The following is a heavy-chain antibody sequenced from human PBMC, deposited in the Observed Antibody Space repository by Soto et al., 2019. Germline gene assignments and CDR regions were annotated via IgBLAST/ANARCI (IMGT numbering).Heavy chain of an antibody. CDR1: GFTFSSFG. J-gene: IGHJ4*02. V-gene: IGHV3-30*18. D-gene: IGHD2-15*01. CDR2: ISYDGSNK. Sequence: QVQLVESGGGVVQPGRSLRLSCAASGFTFSSFGMHWVRQAPGKGLEWVAVISYDGSNKKYADSVKGRFTISRDNSKNTLYLQMNSRRVEDTAVYYCAKGQYCSGGSCYFNPSDYWGQGSLVTVSS. CDR3: AKGQYCSGGSCYFNPSDY.